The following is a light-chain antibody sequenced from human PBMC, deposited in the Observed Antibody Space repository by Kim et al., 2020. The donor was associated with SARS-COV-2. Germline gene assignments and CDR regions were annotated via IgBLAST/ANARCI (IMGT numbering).Light chain of an antibody. CDR3: QQYGSSPWT. Sequence: EIVLTQSPGTLSLSPGERATLSCRTSQSISNTYVAWFRQKPGQAPRLLIYDTSRRATGIPDRFSGSGSGTDFTLTISRLGPEDFAVYYCQQYGSSPWTFGQGTKVEIK. J-gene: IGKJ1*01. CDR2: DTS. V-gene: IGKV3-20*01. CDR1: QSISNTY.